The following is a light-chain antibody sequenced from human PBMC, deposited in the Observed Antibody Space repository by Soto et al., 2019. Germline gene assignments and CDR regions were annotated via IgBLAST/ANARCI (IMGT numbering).Light chain of an antibody. CDR3: AAWDDSPKGVV. Sequence: QSALTQSPSASGTPGQRVTISCFGSTSNIGSNTVSWYQQLPGTAPKLLISGNNQRPSGVPDRFSVSESGTSASLAISGLQSDDEADYYCAAWDDSPKGVVFGGGTQLAV. CDR2: GNN. V-gene: IGLV1-44*01. CDR1: TSNIGSNT. J-gene: IGLJ2*01.